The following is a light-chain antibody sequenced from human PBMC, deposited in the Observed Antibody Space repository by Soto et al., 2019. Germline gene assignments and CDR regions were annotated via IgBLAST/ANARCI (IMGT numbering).Light chain of an antibody. Sequence: EVVMTQSPATLSVSPGERATLSCRASQNVHSNLAWYQQKPGQAPSILISYASTRATGIPARFSGSGSGTEFTLPISSLQSEDFGVYYCQHYSNWPPTFGPGTKVEIK. V-gene: IGKV3-15*01. CDR1: QNVHSN. J-gene: IGKJ3*01. CDR3: QHYSNWPPT. CDR2: YAS.